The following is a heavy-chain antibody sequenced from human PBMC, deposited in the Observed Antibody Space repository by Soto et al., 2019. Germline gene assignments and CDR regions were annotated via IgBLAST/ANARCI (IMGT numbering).Heavy chain of an antibody. CDR1: GFTFSSYW. J-gene: IGHJ6*02. D-gene: IGHD6-13*01. Sequence: EVQLVESGGGLVQPGGSLILSCVDSGFTFSSYWMSWVRQAPVKGLEWVGNIKQDGSEENYVDSVKGRFTISRDNAKNSMYLQMNSLRVEDTAVYYCARIAASGRGWDVWGQGTTVVVSS. V-gene: IGHV3-7*01. CDR2: IKQDGSEE. CDR3: ARIAASGRGWDV.